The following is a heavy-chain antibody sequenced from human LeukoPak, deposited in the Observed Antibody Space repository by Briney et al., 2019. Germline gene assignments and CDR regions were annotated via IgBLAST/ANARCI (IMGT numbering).Heavy chain of an antibody. CDR3: ARATQRRSSTDYFDY. CDR1: GGTFSSYA. Sequence: SVKVSCKASGGTFSSYAISWVRQAPGQGLEWMGRIIPILGIANYAQKFQGRVTITADKSTSTAYMELSSLRSEDTAVYYCARATQRRSSTDYFDYWAREPWSPSPQ. V-gene: IGHV1-69*04. CDR2: IIPILGIA. J-gene: IGHJ4*02. D-gene: IGHD2-2*01.